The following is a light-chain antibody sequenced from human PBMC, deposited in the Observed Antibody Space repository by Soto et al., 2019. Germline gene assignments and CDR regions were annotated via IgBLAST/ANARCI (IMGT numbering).Light chain of an antibody. V-gene: IGKV4-1*01. CDR2: WAS. J-gene: IGKJ1*01. CDR3: QQYYRPWT. CDR1: QSVLYSSNNKNY. Sequence: DIVMTQSPDSLAVSLGERATINCKSSQSVLYSSNNKNYVAWYQQKPGQPPKLIIYWASTRESGVPDRFSGSGSGTDFTLTISSRQAEDVAVYYCQQYYRPWTFGQGTKVEIK.